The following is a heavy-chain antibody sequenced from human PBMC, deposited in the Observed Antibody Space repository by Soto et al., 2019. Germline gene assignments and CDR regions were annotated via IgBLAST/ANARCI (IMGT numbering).Heavy chain of an antibody. J-gene: IGHJ5*02. CDR2: IIPIFGTA. Sequence: GASVKVSCKASGGTFSSYAISWVRQAPGQGLEWMGGIIPIFGTANYAQKFQGRVTITADESTSTAYMELSSLRSEDTAVYYCARDPHYDSSGYLRNWFDPWGQGTLVTVS. V-gene: IGHV1-69*13. CDR3: ARDPHYDSSGYLRNWFDP. CDR1: GGTFSSYA. D-gene: IGHD3-22*01.